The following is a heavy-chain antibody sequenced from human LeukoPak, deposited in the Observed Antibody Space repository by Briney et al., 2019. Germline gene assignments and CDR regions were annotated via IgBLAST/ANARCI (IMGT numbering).Heavy chain of an antibody. CDR2: KYYSGSA. Sequence: KASQTLSLTCNVSGVSVSDGRSYWTWIRQHPGKGLEWIGYKYYSGSAKYNPSLKSRLTISVDTSKNQFSLQLTSVTAADTATYYCATPYCSSISCLDVFSMWGQGTRVTVSS. D-gene: IGHD2-2*01. CDR1: GVSVSDGRSY. J-gene: IGHJ3*02. V-gene: IGHV4-31*03. CDR3: ATPYCSSISCLDVFSM.